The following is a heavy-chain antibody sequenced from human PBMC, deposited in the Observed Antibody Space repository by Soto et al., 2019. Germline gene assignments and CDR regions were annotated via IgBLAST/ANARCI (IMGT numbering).Heavy chain of an antibody. V-gene: IGHV5-10-1*01. CDR1: GYSFTTYW. CDR3: ARLPHSSSWYSYYYGMDV. Sequence: PGESLKISCKGSGYSFTTYWISWVRQMPGKGLEWMGRIDPSDSYTNYSPSFQGHVTISADKSISTAYLQWSSLEASDTAMYYCARLPHSSSWYSYYYGMDVWGQGTTVTVSS. CDR2: IDPSDSYT. J-gene: IGHJ6*02. D-gene: IGHD6-13*01.